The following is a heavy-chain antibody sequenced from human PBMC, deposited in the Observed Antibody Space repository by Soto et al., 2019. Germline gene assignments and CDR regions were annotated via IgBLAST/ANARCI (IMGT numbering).Heavy chain of an antibody. CDR3: ATSGYSYGYPYYYSYGMDV. CDR1: GGTFSSYA. J-gene: IGHJ6*02. Sequence: QVQLVQSGAEVKKPGSSVKVSCKASGGTFSSYAISWVRQAPGQGLEWMGGIIPIFGTANYAQKFQGSVTITADESTSTAYMELSSLRSEDTAVYYCATSGYSYGYPYYYSYGMDVWGQGTTVTVSS. V-gene: IGHV1-69*12. CDR2: IIPIFGTA. D-gene: IGHD5-18*01.